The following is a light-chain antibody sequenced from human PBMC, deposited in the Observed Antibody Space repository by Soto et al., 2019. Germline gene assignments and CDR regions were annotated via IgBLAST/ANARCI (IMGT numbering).Light chain of an antibody. Sequence: DIQMTQSPSSLSASEGDRVTITCRASQSISSYINWYQQKPGKAPKLLIYAASSLQSGVPSRFSGSGSGTDFTLTISSLQPEDFATYYCQQSYSTPITFGPGTKVDIK. CDR2: AAS. J-gene: IGKJ3*01. V-gene: IGKV1-39*01. CDR1: QSISSY. CDR3: QQSYSTPIT.